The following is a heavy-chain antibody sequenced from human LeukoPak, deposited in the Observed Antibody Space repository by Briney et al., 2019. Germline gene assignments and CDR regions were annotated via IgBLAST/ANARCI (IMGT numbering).Heavy chain of an antibody. J-gene: IGHJ4*02. CDR3: ARDIRHYYDNGCLDY. V-gene: IGHV3-48*01. Sequence: GGSLRLSCAASGFTFSGYSMNWVRQAPGKRLEWVSYISNNSTTRYNADSVKGRFTISRDNVKNSLYLQMNSLRAEDMALYYCARDIRHYYDNGCLDYWGQGTLVTVSS. CDR1: GFTFSGYS. CDR2: ISNNSTTR. D-gene: IGHD3-22*01.